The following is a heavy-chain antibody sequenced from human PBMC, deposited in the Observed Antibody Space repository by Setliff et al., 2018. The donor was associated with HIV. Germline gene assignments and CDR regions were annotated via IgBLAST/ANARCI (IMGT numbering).Heavy chain of an antibody. CDR2: IHFSGST. CDR1: GGSISSSTYY. D-gene: IGHD1-26*01. CDR3: ARTTYSGSYFNDS. J-gene: IGHJ5*01. Sequence: PSETLSLTCTVSGGSISSSTYYWGWIRQPPGKGLEWIGNIHFSGSTYYNPSLKSRVTVSVDPSKNQFSLKLGSVTAADTAVYYCARTTYSGSYFNDSWGQGTLVTVSS. V-gene: IGHV4-39*01.